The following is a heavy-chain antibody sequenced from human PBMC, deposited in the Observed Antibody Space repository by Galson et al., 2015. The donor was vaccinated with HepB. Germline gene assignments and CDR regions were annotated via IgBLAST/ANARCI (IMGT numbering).Heavy chain of an antibody. CDR2: IDPSDSYT. D-gene: IGHD2-15*01. CDR3: ARLPKRPVVAPNWFDP. V-gene: IGHV5-10-1*01. J-gene: IGHJ5*02. CDR1: GYSFTSYW. Sequence: QSGAEVKKPGESLRISCKGSGYSFTSYWISWVRQMPGKGLEWMGRIDPSDSYTNYSPSFQGHVTISADKSISTAYLQWSSLKASDTAMYYCARLPKRPVVAPNWFDPWGQGTLVTVSS.